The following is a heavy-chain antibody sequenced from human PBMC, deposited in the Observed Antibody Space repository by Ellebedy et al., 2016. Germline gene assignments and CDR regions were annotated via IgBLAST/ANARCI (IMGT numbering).Heavy chain of an antibody. J-gene: IGHJ6*02. CDR2: VYYSGST. D-gene: IGHD3-10*01. CDR1: GGSVGGHY. CDR3: TRQPMVRGVIVNLYYYYGMDV. V-gene: IGHV4-59*08. Sequence: SETLSLTXTVSGGSVGGHYWSWVRQPPGKGLEWIGYVYYSGSTNYNPSLKSRVTISVDTSKNQFSLKLSSVTAADTAVYYCTRQPMVRGVIVNLYYYYGMDVWGQGTTVTVSS.